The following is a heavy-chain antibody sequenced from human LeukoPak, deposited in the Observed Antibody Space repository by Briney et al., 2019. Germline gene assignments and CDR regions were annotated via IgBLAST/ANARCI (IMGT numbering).Heavy chain of an antibody. CDR2: ISSTGGTT. D-gene: IGHD4-11*01. J-gene: IGHJ4*02. CDR1: GFTFSSYA. CDR3: STSRPLQSFDC. V-gene: IGHV3-23*01. Sequence: PGGSLRLSCAASGFTFSSYAMSWVRQAPGKGLEWVSLISSTGGTTYYADSVKGRFTISRDNSENTLYLQMNRLRAEDTAVYYCSTSRPLQSFDCWGQGTLVTVSS.